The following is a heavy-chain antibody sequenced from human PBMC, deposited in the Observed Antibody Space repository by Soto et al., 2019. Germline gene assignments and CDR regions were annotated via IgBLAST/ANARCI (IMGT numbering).Heavy chain of an antibody. Sequence: PGGSLRLSCAASGFTFSDYYMSWIRQAPGKGLEWVSYISSSGSTIYYADSVKGRFTISRDNAKNSLYLQMNSLRAEDTAVYYCARDPPTGYYNGYGVDYWGQGTLVTVSS. D-gene: IGHD3-9*01. CDR1: GFTFSDYY. CDR3: ARDPPTGYYNGYGVDY. CDR2: ISSSGSTI. J-gene: IGHJ4*02. V-gene: IGHV3-11*01.